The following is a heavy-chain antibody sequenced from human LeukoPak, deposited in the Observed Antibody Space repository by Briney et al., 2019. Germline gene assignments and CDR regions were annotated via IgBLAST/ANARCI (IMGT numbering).Heavy chain of an antibody. CDR2: IYYSGST. CDR3: ARAYYYGSGSSPLVY. V-gene: IGHV4-39*07. Sequence: SETLSLTCTVSGGSISSSNYYWGWIRQPPGKGLEWIGSIYYSGSTYYNPSLKSRVTMSVDTSKNQFSLKLSSVTAADTAVYYCARAYYYGSGSSPLVYWGQGTLVTVSS. CDR1: GGSISSSNYY. J-gene: IGHJ4*02. D-gene: IGHD3-10*01.